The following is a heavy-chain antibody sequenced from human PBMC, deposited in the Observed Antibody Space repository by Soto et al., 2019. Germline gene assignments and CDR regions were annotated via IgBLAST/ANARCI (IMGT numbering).Heavy chain of an antibody. V-gene: IGHV3-33*01. CDR3: ARGTSHFYYYMDV. J-gene: IGHJ6*03. CDR1: GFKFSYYG. Sequence: QVQLVESGGGVVQPGTSLRLSCTASGFKFSYYGMHWVRQGPGKGLEWVAVIWYDGGRDYYSDSVEGRFTISRDNFKNTVYLEMASLRVEVTAVYYCARGTSHFYYYMDVWGEGTTVTVSS. CDR2: IWYDGGRD. D-gene: IGHD3-16*01.